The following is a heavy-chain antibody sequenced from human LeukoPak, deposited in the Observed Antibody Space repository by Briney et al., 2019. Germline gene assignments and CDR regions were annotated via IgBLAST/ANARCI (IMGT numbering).Heavy chain of an antibody. D-gene: IGHD2-2*01. Sequence: ASVKVSCKASGYTFTSYDINWVRQATGQGLEWMGWMNPNSGNTGYAQKFQGRVTMTRNTSISTAYMELSSLRSEDTAVYYCARGVPPPRVVPAATRIYYYYMDVWGKGTTVTVSS. J-gene: IGHJ6*03. CDR1: GYTFTSYD. CDR3: ARGVPPPRVVPAATRIYYYYMDV. CDR2: MNPNSGNT. V-gene: IGHV1-8*01.